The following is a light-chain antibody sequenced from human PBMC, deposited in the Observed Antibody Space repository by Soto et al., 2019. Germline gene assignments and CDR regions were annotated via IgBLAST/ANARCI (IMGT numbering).Light chain of an antibody. V-gene: IGKV3-20*01. CDR2: DTS. J-gene: IGKJ3*01. CDR3: LQYGMSPITT. Sequence: EIVLTQSQGTMYLSPGESGTLSCRASQEIRSSNLAWYQHKPGQAPRLLIYDTSNRATGFPDRFSGRGSVSHITLSITMLEPEALAVYYCLQYGMSPITTFGPETKVEI. CDR1: QEIRSSN.